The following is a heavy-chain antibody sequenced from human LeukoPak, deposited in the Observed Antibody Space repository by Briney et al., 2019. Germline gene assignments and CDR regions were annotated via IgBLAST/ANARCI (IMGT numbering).Heavy chain of an antibody. Sequence: SETLSLTCAVCGGSFSGYYWSWIRQPPGKGLEWIGEINHSGSTNYNPSLKSRVTISVDTSKNQFSLKLSSVTAADTAVYYCARGIVGAATGSDYWGQGTLVTVSS. CDR2: INHSGST. J-gene: IGHJ4*02. CDR1: GGSFSGYY. V-gene: IGHV4-34*01. D-gene: IGHD1-26*01. CDR3: ARGIVGAATGSDY.